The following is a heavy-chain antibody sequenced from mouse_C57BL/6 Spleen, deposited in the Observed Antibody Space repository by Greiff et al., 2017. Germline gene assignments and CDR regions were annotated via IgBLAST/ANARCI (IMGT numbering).Heavy chain of an antibody. Sequence: EVQLVESGGGLVKPGGSLKLSCAASGFTFSDYGMHWVRQAPEKGLEWVAYISSGSSTIYYADTVKGRFTISRDNAKNTLFLQMTSLRSEDTAMYYCARGSIYYDYDKGFAYWGQGTLVTVSA. D-gene: IGHD2-4*01. J-gene: IGHJ3*01. CDR1: GFTFSDYG. CDR3: ARGSIYYDYDKGFAY. CDR2: ISSGSSTI. V-gene: IGHV5-17*01.